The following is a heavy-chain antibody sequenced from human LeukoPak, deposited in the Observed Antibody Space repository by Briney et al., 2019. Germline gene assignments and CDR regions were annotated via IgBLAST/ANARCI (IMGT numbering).Heavy chain of an antibody. J-gene: IGHJ4*02. Sequence: GGSLRLSCAASGFTVSNNYMSWVRQAPGKGLEWVSVIYAGGSTYYADSVKGRFTISRDNSKNTLYLQMNSLRVEDTALYYCARAMGYSYDSSGYQYYFDYWGQGTLVTVSS. CDR3: ARAMGYSYDSSGYQYYFDY. D-gene: IGHD3-22*01. CDR1: GFTVSNNY. CDR2: IYAGGST. V-gene: IGHV3-53*01.